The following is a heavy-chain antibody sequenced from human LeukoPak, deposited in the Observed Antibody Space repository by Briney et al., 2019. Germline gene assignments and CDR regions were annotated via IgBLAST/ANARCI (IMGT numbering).Heavy chain of an antibody. CDR1: GYTFTGYY. CDR3: ARVIVATILQSPFFDY. J-gene: IGHJ4*02. CDR2: INPNSGGT. Sequence: GASVKVSCKASGYTFTGYYMHWVRQAPGQGLEWMGWINPNSGGTNYAQKFQGRVTMTRDTSISTAYMELSRLRSDDTAVYYCARVIVATILQSPFFDYWGQGTLVTVSS. D-gene: IGHD5-12*01. V-gene: IGHV1-2*02.